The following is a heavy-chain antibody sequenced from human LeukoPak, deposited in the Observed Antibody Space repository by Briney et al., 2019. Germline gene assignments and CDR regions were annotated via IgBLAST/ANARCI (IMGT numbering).Heavy chain of an antibody. CDR3: ARVRGYSYGSYYYYYMDV. Sequence: SVKVSCKASGGTFSSYAISWVRQAPGQGLEWMGGIIPIFGTANYAQKFQGRVTITTDESTSTAYMELSSLRSEDTAVYYCARVRGYSYGSYYYYYMDVWGKGTTVTVSS. CDR2: IIPIFGTA. J-gene: IGHJ6*03. V-gene: IGHV1-69*05. D-gene: IGHD5-18*01. CDR1: GGTFSSYA.